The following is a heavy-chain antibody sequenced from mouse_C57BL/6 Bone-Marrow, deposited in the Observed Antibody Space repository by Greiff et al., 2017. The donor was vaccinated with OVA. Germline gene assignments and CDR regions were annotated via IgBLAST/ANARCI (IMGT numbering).Heavy chain of an antibody. Sequence: EVHLVESGPGLVKPSQTVFLTCTVTGISITTGNYRWSWIRQFPGNKLEWIGYIYYSGTITYNPSLTSRTTITRDTPKNQFFLEMNYLTAEDTATYYCARGDGEDAMDYWGQGTSVTVSS. V-gene: IGHV3-5*01. CDR1: GISITTGNYR. CDR3: ARGDGEDAMDY. J-gene: IGHJ4*01. CDR2: IYYSGTI. D-gene: IGHD3-3*01.